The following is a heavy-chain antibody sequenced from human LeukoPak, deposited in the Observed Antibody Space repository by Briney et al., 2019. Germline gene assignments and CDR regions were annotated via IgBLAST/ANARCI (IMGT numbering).Heavy chain of an antibody. J-gene: IGHJ4*02. CDR2: IYYSGST. V-gene: IGHV4-59*01. CDR1: GGSISSYY. Sequence: PSETLSLTCTVSGGSISSYYWSWIRQPPGKGLEWIGYIYYSGSTTYNPSLKSRVSISVDTSKNQFSLRLSSVTAADTAVYYCARDKAGYNDYWGQGTLVIVSS. D-gene: IGHD5-24*01. CDR3: ARDKAGYNDY.